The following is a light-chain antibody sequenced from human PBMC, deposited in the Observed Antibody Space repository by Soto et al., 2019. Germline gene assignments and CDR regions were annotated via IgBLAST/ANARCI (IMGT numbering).Light chain of an antibody. Sequence: QSVLTQPPSVSGAPGQRVTISCSGTDSNIGAGYDVPWYQQLPGTAPKLLIYGNRNRPSGVPDRFSGSKSGTSASLAITGLQAEDEADYYCQSYASSVSGSDVFGTGTKLTVL. CDR2: GNR. CDR1: DSNIGAGYD. J-gene: IGLJ1*01. CDR3: QSYASSVSGSDV. V-gene: IGLV1-40*01.